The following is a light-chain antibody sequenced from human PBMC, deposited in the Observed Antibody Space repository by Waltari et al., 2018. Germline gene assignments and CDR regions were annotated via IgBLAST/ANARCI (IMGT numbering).Light chain of an antibody. CDR2: DIS. Sequence: QSALTHPAPVSWSPGQSTATPCTGTSSGFGGYTSVSWYQQHPGKAPKLMIYDISNRPSGVSNRFSGSLPGNTASLTISGPQADDESDYYCMSYTGSSTEVFGGGTKLTVL. CDR3: MSYTGSSTEV. J-gene: IGLJ2*01. V-gene: IGLV2-14*03. CDR1: SSGFGGYTS.